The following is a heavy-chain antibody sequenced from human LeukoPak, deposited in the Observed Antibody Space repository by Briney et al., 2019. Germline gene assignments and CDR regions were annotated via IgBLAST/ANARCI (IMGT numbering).Heavy chain of an antibody. CDR3: ARDRYSGSYHVDY. Sequence: GGSLRLSCATSGFTFSSYWMSWVRQAPGKGLEWVANIKQDGSEKSYVDSVKGRFTISRDNAKNSLYLQMNSLRAEDTAVYYCARDRYSGSYHVDYWGQGTLVTVSS. J-gene: IGHJ4*02. CDR1: GFTFSSYW. CDR2: IKQDGSEK. V-gene: IGHV3-7*01. D-gene: IGHD1-26*01.